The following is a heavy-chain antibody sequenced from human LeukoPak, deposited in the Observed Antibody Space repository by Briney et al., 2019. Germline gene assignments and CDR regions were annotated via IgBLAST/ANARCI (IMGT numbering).Heavy chain of an antibody. J-gene: IGHJ4*02. CDR2: MKSDERSA. V-gene: IGHV3-74*01. CDR1: AFTITDHW. D-gene: IGHD1-26*01. Sequence: GGSLRLSCVASAFTITDHWMYWVRQAPGRGLVWVSRMKSDERSAVYADSVKGRFTISRDNAKNTLYRQMSSLRIEDTAVYYCATVFKGSALQDYWGRGTLVTVSS. CDR3: ATVFKGSALQDY.